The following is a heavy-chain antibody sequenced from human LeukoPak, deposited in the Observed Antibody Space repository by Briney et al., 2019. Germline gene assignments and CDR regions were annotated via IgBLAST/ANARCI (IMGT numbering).Heavy chain of an antibody. Sequence: SETLSLTCTVSGGSISSTTYYWGWIRQPPGKGLEWIGSISYSGSTYYNPSLKSRVTISADTSKNQFSLKLSSVTAADTAVYYCASLPVRGNYYYYGMDVWGQGTTVTVSS. CDR2: ISYSGST. J-gene: IGHJ6*02. CDR3: ASLPVRGNYYYYGMDV. CDR1: GGSISSTTYY. D-gene: IGHD3-10*02. V-gene: IGHV4-39*07.